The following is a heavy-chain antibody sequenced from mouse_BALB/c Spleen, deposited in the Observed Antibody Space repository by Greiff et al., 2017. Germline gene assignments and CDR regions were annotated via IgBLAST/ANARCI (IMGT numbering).Heavy chain of an antibody. Sequence: VQLKQSGAELVRPGALVKLSCKASGFNIKDYYMHWVKQRPEQGLEWIGWIDPENGNTIYDPKFQGKASITADTSSNTAYLQLSSLTSEDTAVYYCARGLGRGFAYWGQGTLVTVSA. CDR2: IDPENGNT. CDR1: GFNIKDYY. J-gene: IGHJ3*01. D-gene: IGHD4-1*01. V-gene: IGHV14-1*02. CDR3: ARGLGRGFAY.